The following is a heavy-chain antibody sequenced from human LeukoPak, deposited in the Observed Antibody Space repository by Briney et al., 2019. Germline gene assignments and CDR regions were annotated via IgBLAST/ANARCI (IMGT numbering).Heavy chain of an antibody. J-gene: IGHJ4*02. CDR1: GFTFSSYA. CDR2: ISGSGGST. CDR3: AKASVGVVVIQPFDY. Sequence: PGGSLRLSCAASGFTFSSYAMSWVRQAPGKGLEWVSAISGSGGSTYYADSVKGRFTISRDNSKNTLYLQMNSLRAEDTAVYYCAKASVGVVVIQPFDYWGQGTLVTVPS. V-gene: IGHV3-23*01. D-gene: IGHD3-22*01.